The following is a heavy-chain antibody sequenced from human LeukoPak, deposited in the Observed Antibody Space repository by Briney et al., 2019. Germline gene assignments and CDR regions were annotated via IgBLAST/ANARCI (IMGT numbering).Heavy chain of an antibody. V-gene: IGHV1-2*02. CDR3: ASQTIIAVPIFDY. CDR1: GYTFIGYD. D-gene: IGHD6-19*01. CDR2: INHYSGST. J-gene: IGHJ4*02. Sequence: GASVNVSCKASGYTFIGYDLHWERQAPGQGLGWGVSINHYSGSTNSAQKFQGRVTMTRDTSISTAYRALSSLRSDDTAVYYSASQTIIAVPIFDYWGQGTLVTVSS.